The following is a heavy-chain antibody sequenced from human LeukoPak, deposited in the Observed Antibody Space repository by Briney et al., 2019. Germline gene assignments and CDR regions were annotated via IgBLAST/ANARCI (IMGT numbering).Heavy chain of an antibody. J-gene: IGHJ4*02. CDR3: VREGRGLLIKNFDY. Sequence: ASVKVSCKASGFPFSDSYIHWVRQAPGQGLEWMGYINPRSGGTSSPQKFKGRVTLTADTINTAYMVLSSLISDDTAIYYCVREGRGLLIKNFDYWGQGTLVTVSS. D-gene: IGHD2-15*01. CDR1: GFPFSDSY. CDR2: INPRSGGT. V-gene: IGHV1-2*02.